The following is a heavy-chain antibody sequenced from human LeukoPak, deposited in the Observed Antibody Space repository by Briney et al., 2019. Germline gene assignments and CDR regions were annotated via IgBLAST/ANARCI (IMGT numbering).Heavy chain of an antibody. CDR2: INSDGSYI. CDR3: ARVHWASGRALDY. J-gene: IGHJ4*02. Sequence: GGSLRLSCAASGFTFSSHWMTWVRQAPGKGLEWVACINSDGSYIQYVDSVKGRFSISRDNSKNTLYLQMNSLRVEDTAVCYCARVHWASGRALDYWGQGTLVTVSS. D-gene: IGHD1-26*01. V-gene: IGHV3-7*01. CDR1: GFTFSSHW.